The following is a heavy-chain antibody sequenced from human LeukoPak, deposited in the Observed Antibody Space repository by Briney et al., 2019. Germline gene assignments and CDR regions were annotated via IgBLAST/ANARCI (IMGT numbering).Heavy chain of an antibody. J-gene: IGHJ4*02. CDR2: ISGSGGST. CDR1: GFTFSSYA. CDR3: EGFLEWLLSAYFDY. D-gene: IGHD3-3*01. Sequence: GGSLRLSCAASGFTFSSYAMSWVRQAPGKGLEWVSAISGSGGSTYYADSVKGRFTISRDNSKNTLYLQMNSLRAGDTAVYYCEGFLEWLLSAYFDYWGQGTLVTVSS. V-gene: IGHV3-23*01.